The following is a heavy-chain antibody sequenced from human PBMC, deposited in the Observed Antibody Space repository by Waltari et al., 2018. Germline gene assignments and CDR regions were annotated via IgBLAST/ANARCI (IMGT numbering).Heavy chain of an antibody. CDR2: VYYTGTT. CDR1: GGSISGTYYY. J-gene: IGHJ3*02. V-gene: IGHV4-39*02. D-gene: IGHD3-16*01. Sequence: LQLQESGPGLVKPSETLSLTCSISGGSISGTYYYWGWIRQTPGKALQWIATVYYTGTTFYNPSLKNRVSISVDGSKNHFSLNLNSVTAADTAVYCATLKGSTTVFGGREIDAFDIWGQGTRVIVSS. CDR3: ATLKGSTTVFGGREIDAFDI.